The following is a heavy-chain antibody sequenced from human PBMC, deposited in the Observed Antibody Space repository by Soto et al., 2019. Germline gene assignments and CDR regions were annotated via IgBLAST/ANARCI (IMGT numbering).Heavy chain of an antibody. CDR2: ISGSASRT. CDR3: ARYCSSTSCYGEAYYYYMDV. D-gene: IGHD2-2*01. CDR1: TFTFSSYA. J-gene: IGHJ6*03. V-gene: IGHV3-23*01. Sequence: PGGSLRLSCAASTFTFSSYAMTCVRQAPGKGLEWVSGISGSASRTYYADSVKGRFTISRDNSKNTVYLQMNSLRAEDTAMYYCARYCSSTSCYGEAYYYYMDVWGKGTTVTVSS.